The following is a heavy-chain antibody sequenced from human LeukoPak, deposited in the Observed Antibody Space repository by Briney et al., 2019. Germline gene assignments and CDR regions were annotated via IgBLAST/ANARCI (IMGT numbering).Heavy chain of an antibody. CDR1: GFTVSSNY. D-gene: IGHD3-16*02. Sequence: GGSLRLSCAASGFTVSSNYMSWVRQAPGKGLEWVSAISGSGGSTYYVDSVKGRFTISRDNSKNTLYLQMNSLRAEDTAVYYCAKSKGLRLGELSLGGWGQGTLVTVSS. CDR3: AKSKGLRLGELSLGG. V-gene: IGHV3-23*01. CDR2: ISGSGGST. J-gene: IGHJ4*02.